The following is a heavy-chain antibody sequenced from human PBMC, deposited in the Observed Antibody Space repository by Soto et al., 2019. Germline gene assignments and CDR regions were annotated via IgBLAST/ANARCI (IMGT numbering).Heavy chain of an antibody. CDR3: ARLWFGELSPYVYYYYGMDV. Sequence: QVQLVQSGAEVKKPGASVKVSCKASGYTFTSYGISWVRQAPGQGLEWMGWISAYNGNTNYAQKLQGRVTMTTDTSTSTAYMGLRSLRSDDTAVYYCARLWFGELSPYVYYYYGMDVWGQGTTVTVAS. V-gene: IGHV1-18*01. CDR2: ISAYNGNT. D-gene: IGHD3-10*01. J-gene: IGHJ6*02. CDR1: GYTFTSYG.